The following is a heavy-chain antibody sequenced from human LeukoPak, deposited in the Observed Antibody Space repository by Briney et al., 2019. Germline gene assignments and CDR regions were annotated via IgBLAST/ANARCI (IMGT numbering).Heavy chain of an antibody. Sequence: GPTQVTATQTLTLTCTFSGSSLTTSGVGVGCIRQPPGKALEWLAVIYGDNDKPSSPSLRSRLTIPKISTNYQVVLTLTNIGPVNTVPNILSHHNEQRITFDYCGQGTLVTVSS. J-gene: IGHJ4*02. CDR1: GSSLTTSGVG. V-gene: IGHV2-5*02. CDR3: SHHNEQRITFDY. D-gene: IGHD1-1*01. CDR2: IYGDNDK.